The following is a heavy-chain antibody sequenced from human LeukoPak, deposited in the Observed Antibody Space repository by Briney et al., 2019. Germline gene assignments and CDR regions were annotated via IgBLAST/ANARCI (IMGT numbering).Heavy chain of an antibody. Sequence: APVKVSCKASGYTFTGYYMHWVRQAPGQGLEWMGRINPNSGGTNYAQKFQGRVTMTRDTSISTAYMELSRLRSDDTAVYYCARARAIAVAGRPYYYYYMDVWGKGTTVTVSS. V-gene: IGHV1-2*06. CDR1: GYTFTGYY. CDR2: INPNSGGT. J-gene: IGHJ6*03. CDR3: ARARAIAVAGRPYYYYYMDV. D-gene: IGHD6-19*01.